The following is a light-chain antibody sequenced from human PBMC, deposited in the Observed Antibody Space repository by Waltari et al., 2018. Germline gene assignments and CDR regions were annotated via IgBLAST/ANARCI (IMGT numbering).Light chain of an antibody. CDR3: QQQIT. V-gene: IGKV3-11*01. CDR1: QRVGNV. J-gene: IGKJ5*01. Sequence: EFVLTQSPATLSLSPGERATLSCRASQRVGNVLAWYQQNPGQAPKLLIYYASNRAAGIPARFSGSGSGTDFTLTISSLEPEDSAVYYCQQQITFGQGTRLEIK. CDR2: YAS.